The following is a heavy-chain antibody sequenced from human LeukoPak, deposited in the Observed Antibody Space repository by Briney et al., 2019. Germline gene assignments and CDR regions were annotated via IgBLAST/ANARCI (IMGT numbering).Heavy chain of an antibody. CDR2: ISYDGSNK. CDR3: ASLSYCSSTSCYADDY. V-gene: IGHV3-30*03. D-gene: IGHD2-2*01. J-gene: IGHJ4*02. CDR1: GFTFSSYG. Sequence: PGGSLRLSCAASGFTFSSYGMNWVRQAPGKALEWVAVISYDGSNKYYADSVKGRFTISRDNSKNTLYLQMNSLRAEDTAVYYCASLSYCSSTSCYADDYWGQGTLVTVSS.